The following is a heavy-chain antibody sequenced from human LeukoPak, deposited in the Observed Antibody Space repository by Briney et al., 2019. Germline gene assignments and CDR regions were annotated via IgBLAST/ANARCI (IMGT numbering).Heavy chain of an antibody. CDR1: GFTFSNFG. V-gene: IGHV3-21*01. D-gene: IGHD6-19*01. CDR3: AIDRYSSGWYTFDY. CDR2: ISSSSSYI. Sequence: PGGSLRLSCAASGFTFSNFGINWVRQAPGKGLEWVSPISSSSSYISYADSVKGRFTISRDNAKNSLDLQMNSLRAEDTAVYYCAIDRYSSGWYTFDYWGQGTLVTVSS. J-gene: IGHJ4*02.